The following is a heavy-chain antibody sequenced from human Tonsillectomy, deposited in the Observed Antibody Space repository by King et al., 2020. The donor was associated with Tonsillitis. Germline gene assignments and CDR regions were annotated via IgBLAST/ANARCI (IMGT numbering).Heavy chain of an antibody. CDR2: ISYDGSKK. CDR1: GFTFRSYG. J-gene: IGHJ4*02. V-gene: IGHV3-30*03. D-gene: IGHD3-22*01. Sequence: VQLVESGGGVVQPGRSLRLSCAASGFTFRSYGMHWVRQAPGKGLEWVAVISYDGSKKYYADSVKGRFTISRDNSKNTLYLQMNNLRTEDTAVYFCAMYSTGYYTLDYWGQGTLVTVSS. CDR3: AMYSTGYYTLDY.